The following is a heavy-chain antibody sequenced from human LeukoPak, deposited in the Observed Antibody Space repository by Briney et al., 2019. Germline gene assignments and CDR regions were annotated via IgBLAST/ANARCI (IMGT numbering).Heavy chain of an antibody. D-gene: IGHD3-10*01. CDR2: IIPIFGTA. J-gene: IGHJ4*02. V-gene: IGHV1-69*13. CDR1: GGTFSSYA. CDR3: ASSWFGELFNYYFDY. Sequence: AASVKVSCKASGGTFSSYAISWVRQAPGQGLEWMGGIIPIFGTANYAQKFQGRVTITADESTSTAYMELSSLRSEDTAVYYCASSWFGELFNYYFDYWGQGTLVTVSS.